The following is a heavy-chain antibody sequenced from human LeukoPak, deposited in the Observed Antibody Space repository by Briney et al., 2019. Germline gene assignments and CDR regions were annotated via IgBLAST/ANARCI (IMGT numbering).Heavy chain of an antibody. CDR1: GGSIYNYY. D-gene: IGHD6-13*01. V-gene: IGHV4-59*01. CDR3: ARIYSSSSYWYFDL. J-gene: IGHJ2*01. CDR2: IFYNGSP. Sequence: SETLSLTCLLSGGSIYNYYWGWIRQPPGKGLEWIAYIFYNGSPNYNPSLGSRVTISVDTSKNQFSLKLSSVTAADTAIYYCARIYSSSSYWYFDLWGRGTLVTVSS.